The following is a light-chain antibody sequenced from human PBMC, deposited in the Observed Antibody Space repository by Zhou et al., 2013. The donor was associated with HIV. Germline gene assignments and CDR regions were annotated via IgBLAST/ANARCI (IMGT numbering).Light chain of an antibody. Sequence: EIVLTQSPATLSLSPGERAALSCRASQNIDSYLAWYKQKPGQAPRLLIYDASDRAAGIPARFSGSGSGTEFTLTISSLDPEDFAIYYCQYRGAFGGGPRWRSN. CDR2: DAS. J-gene: IGKJ4*01. CDR1: QNIDSY. CDR3: QYRGA. V-gene: IGKV3-11*01.